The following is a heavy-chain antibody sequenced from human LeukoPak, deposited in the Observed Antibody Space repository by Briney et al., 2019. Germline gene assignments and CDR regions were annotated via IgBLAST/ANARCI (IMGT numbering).Heavy chain of an antibody. J-gene: IGHJ5*02. CDR3: ARGAGLRNRFDP. Sequence: SETLSLTCTVSGGSISSGDYYWSWIRQPPGKGLEWIGYIYYSGSTYYNPSLKSRVTISVDTSKNQFSLKLSSVTAADTAVYYCARGAGLRNRFDPWGQGTLVTVSS. V-gene: IGHV4-30-4*08. CDR2: IYYSGST. D-gene: IGHD6-13*01. CDR1: GGSISSGDYY.